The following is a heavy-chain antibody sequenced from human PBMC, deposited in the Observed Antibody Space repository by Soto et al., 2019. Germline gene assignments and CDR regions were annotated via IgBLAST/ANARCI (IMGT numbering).Heavy chain of an antibody. V-gene: IGHV3-23*01. J-gene: IGHJ4*02. Sequence: GGSLRLSCTASGFSFGSYAMSLVRQAPGKGLEWVSAISNSGGSTYYADSVKGRFTISRDNSKNTLYLQMNSLRAEDTAVYYCAKSRYDSSGWYDFDYWGQGTLVTVSS. CDR1: GFSFGSYA. CDR3: AKSRYDSSGWYDFDY. CDR2: ISNSGGST. D-gene: IGHD6-19*01.